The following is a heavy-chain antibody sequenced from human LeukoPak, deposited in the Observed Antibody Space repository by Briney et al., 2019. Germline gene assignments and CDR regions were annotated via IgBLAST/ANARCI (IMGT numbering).Heavy chain of an antibody. Sequence: SETLSLTCTVSGGSISSSSYYWGWIRQPPGKGLEWIGYIYYSGSTNYNPSLKSRVTISVDTSKNQFSLKLSSVTAADTAVYYCARVMGGCSGGSCYSLGGGMDVWGQGATVTVSS. V-gene: IGHV4-61*05. CDR2: IYYSGST. D-gene: IGHD2-15*01. CDR3: ARVMGGCSGGSCYSLGGGMDV. CDR1: GGSISSSSYY. J-gene: IGHJ6*02.